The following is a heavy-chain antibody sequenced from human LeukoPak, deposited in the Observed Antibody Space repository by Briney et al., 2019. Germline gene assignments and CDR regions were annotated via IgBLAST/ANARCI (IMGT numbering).Heavy chain of an antibody. CDR1: GGTFSSYA. CDR3: ARDRLAARENWFDP. CDR2: IIPIFGTA. D-gene: IGHD6-6*01. V-gene: IGHV1-69*05. J-gene: IGHJ5*02. Sequence: GASVKVSCKASGGTFSSYAISWVRQAPGQGLEWMGGIIPIFGTANYAQKFQGRVTITTDESTSTAYMELSSLRSEDTAVYYCARDRLAARENWFDPWGQRTLDTVSS.